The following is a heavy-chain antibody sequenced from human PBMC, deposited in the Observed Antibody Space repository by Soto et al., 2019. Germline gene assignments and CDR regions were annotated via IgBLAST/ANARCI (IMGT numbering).Heavy chain of an antibody. D-gene: IGHD2-21*01. CDR2: IMPIFGRP. J-gene: IGHJ6*02. CDR3: ATWLRIAGIGNYYYGMDV. V-gene: IGHV1-69*12. CDR1: GGTFSDFA. Sequence: QVQLVQSGAEVKKPGSSMKVSCKASGGTFSDFAFSWVRQAPGQGPAWMGGIMPIFGRPGYAQKFRDRVTITADESTSTVFVELRSLTSEDTAVYYCATWLRIAGIGNYYYGMDVWGQGTTVTVSS.